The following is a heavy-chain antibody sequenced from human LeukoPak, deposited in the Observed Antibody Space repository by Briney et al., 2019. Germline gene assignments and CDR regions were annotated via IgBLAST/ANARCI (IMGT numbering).Heavy chain of an antibody. Sequence: PSETLSLTCAVYGGSSSGYYWSWIRQPPGKGLEWIGEINHSGSTNYNPSLKSRVTISVDTSKNQFSLKLSSVTAADTAVYYCARALTRGYCTGGVCYRSPGCYDYWGQGTLVTVSS. V-gene: IGHV4-34*01. D-gene: IGHD2-8*02. CDR2: INHSGST. J-gene: IGHJ4*02. CDR1: GGSSSGYY. CDR3: ARALTRGYCTGGVCYRSPGCYDY.